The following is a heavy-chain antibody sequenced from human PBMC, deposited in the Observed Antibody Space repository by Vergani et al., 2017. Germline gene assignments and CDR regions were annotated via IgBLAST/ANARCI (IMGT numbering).Heavy chain of an antibody. J-gene: IGHJ3*02. D-gene: IGHD2-15*01. Sequence: QVQLQESGPGLVKPSETLSLTCTVSGGSVSSGSYYWSWIRQPPGKGLEWIGYIYYSGSTNYNPSLKSRVTISVDTSKNQFSLKLSSVTAADTVVYYCARVGLYCSGGSCYYDAFDIWGQGTMVTVSS. V-gene: IGHV4-61*01. CDR3: ARVGLYCSGGSCYYDAFDI. CDR2: IYYSGST. CDR1: GGSVSSGSYY.